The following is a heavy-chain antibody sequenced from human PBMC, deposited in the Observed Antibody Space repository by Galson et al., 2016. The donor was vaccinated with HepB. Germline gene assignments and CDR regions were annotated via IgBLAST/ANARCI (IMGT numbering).Heavy chain of an antibody. CDR1: GFSFDTPGVG. Sequence: PALVKPTQTLTLTCTFSGFSFDTPGVGVGWIRQPPGKALEWLALVYWDDDKRYSPSLKNRLTVTKDSSRDQVVLTMTSMDAVDTATYYCGQYRSRSAWYPYWGPGTLVSVSS. J-gene: IGHJ4*02. V-gene: IGHV2-5*02. CDR3: GQYRSRSAWYPY. D-gene: IGHD6-19*01. CDR2: VYWDDDK.